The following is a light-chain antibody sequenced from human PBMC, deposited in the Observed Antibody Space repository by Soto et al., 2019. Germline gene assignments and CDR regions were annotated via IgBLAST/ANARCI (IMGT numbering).Light chain of an antibody. Sequence: QLVLTQSPSASASLGASVKVTCTLSSGHSNYAIAWHRQQPEKGPRYLMKINSDGSHSKGDGIPDRFSGSRSGAERYLTISSLQSEDEADYYCQTWGTGIQVFGGGTKLTVL. CDR3: QTWGTGIQV. V-gene: IGLV4-69*01. CDR1: SGHSNYA. J-gene: IGLJ2*01. CDR2: INSDGSH.